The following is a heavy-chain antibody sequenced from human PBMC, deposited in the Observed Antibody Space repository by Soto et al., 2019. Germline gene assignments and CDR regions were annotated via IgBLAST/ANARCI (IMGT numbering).Heavy chain of an antibody. CDR3: ARFGSAPYYYYGVDV. CDR2: ISGYNGNT. V-gene: IGHV1-18*01. J-gene: IGHJ6*02. CDR1: GYTFTNYD. D-gene: IGHD3-10*01. Sequence: HVQLVQSGPEVKKPGASVKVSCKASGYTFTNYDITWVRQAPGQGLKWMGWISGYNGNTNYAQKLQDRVTMTTDTSTSTVYMELRSLRSDDTAVYYCARFGSAPYYYYGVDVWGQGTTVIVSS.